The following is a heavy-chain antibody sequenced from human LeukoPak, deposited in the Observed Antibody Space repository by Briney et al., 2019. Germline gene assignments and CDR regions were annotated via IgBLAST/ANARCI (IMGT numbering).Heavy chain of an antibody. V-gene: IGHV4-39*01. J-gene: IGHJ4*02. D-gene: IGHD4-11*01. Sequence: SETLSLTCTVSGGSISSSSYYWGWIRQPPGKGLEWIGSIYYSGSTYYNPSLKSRVTISVDTSKNQFSLKLSSVIAADTAVYSCARHRDSNYYFDYWGQGTLVTVSS. CDR1: GGSISSSSYY. CDR3: ARHRDSNYYFDY. CDR2: IYYSGST.